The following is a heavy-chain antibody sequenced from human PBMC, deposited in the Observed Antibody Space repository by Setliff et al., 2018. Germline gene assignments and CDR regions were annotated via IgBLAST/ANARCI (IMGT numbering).Heavy chain of an antibody. CDR1: DFSVSSVYY. CDR3: ARTGTYRYFDY. J-gene: IGHJ4*02. CDR2: VYYRGDT. V-gene: IGHV4-38-2*01. D-gene: IGHD1-1*01. Sequence: SETLSLTCAVSDFSVSSVYYWGWIRQSPGKGLEWIASVYYRGDTYYNASLKGRLTISVDTAQNQFSLRLTSVTAADTAVYYCARTGTYRYFDYWGQGALVTVS.